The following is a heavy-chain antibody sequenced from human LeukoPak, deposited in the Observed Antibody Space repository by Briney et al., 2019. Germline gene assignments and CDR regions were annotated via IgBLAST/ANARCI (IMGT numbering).Heavy chain of an antibody. CDR1: GYSFTTYW. D-gene: IGHD6-19*01. CDR3: ARRFAGYSSGWFTLDY. CDR2: IYPGDSDT. V-gene: IGHV5-51*01. J-gene: IGHJ4*02. Sequence: GESLKISCKASGYSFTTYWIGWVRQMPGKGLEWMGIIYPGDSDTRYSPSFQGQVTISADKSINTAYLQWSSLKASDTAMYYCARRFAGYSSGWFTLDYWGLGTLVTVSS.